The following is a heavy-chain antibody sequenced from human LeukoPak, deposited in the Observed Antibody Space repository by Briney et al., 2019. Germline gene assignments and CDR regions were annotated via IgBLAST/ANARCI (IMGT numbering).Heavy chain of an antibody. J-gene: IGHJ4*02. D-gene: IGHD3-10*01. CDR3: ARRLGSYYYFDY. CDR1: GYTFTGYY. CDR2: INPNSGGT. Sequence: ASVKVSCKASGYTFTGYYMHWVRQAPGQGLEWMGWINPNSGGTNYAQKFQGRVTMTRDTSISTAYMELSRLRSDDTAVYYCARRLGSYYYFDYWDQGTLVTVSS. V-gene: IGHV1-2*02.